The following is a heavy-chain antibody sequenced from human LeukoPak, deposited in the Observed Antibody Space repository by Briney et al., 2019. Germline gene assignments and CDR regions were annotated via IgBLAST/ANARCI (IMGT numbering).Heavy chain of an antibody. J-gene: IGHJ6*03. V-gene: IGHV3-48*03. Sequence: GGSLRLSCAASGFTFSSYEVNWVRQAPGKGLEWVSYISSSGSTIYYADSVKGRFTISRDNAKNSLYLQMNSLRAEDTAVYYCARVYRGLSHGSGSYYTDYYYYYMDVWGKGTTVTISS. CDR2: ISSSGSTI. CDR1: GFTFSSYE. D-gene: IGHD3-10*01. CDR3: ARVYRGLSHGSGSYYTDYYYYYMDV.